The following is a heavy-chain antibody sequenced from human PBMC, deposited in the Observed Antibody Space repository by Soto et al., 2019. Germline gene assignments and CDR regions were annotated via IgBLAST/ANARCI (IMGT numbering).Heavy chain of an antibody. D-gene: IGHD3-22*01. CDR2: IIPIFGTA. CDR3: ARVGYYYDSSGPFDY. V-gene: IGHV1-69*13. CDR1: GGTFSSYA. Sequence: ASVKVSCKASGGTFSSYAISWVRQAPGQGLEWMGGIIPIFGTANYAQKFQGRVTITADESTSTAYMELSSLRSEDTAVYYCARVGYYYDSSGPFDYWGQGTLVTVSS. J-gene: IGHJ4*02.